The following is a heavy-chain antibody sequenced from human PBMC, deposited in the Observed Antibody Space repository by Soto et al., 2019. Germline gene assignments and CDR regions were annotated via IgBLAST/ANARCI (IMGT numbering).Heavy chain of an antibody. CDR1: GFTFSSYS. Sequence: GGSLRLSCAASGFTFSSYSMNWVRQAPGRGLEWVSYISSSSSTIYYADSVKGRFTISRDNAKNSLYLQMNSLRAEDTAVYYCARVRLRFLEWFEYYYYMDVWGKGTTVTVSS. CDR2: ISSSSSTI. CDR3: ARVRLRFLEWFEYYYYMDV. J-gene: IGHJ6*03. D-gene: IGHD3-3*01. V-gene: IGHV3-48*01.